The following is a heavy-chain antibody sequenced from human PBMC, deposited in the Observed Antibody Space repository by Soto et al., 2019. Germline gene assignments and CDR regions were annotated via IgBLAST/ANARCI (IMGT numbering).Heavy chain of an antibody. D-gene: IGHD3-22*01. V-gene: IGHV3-30-3*01. J-gene: IGHJ4*02. Sequence: GGSLRLSCAGPGFTFSSYAMHWVRQAPGKGLEWVAVISYDGSNKYYADSVKGRFTISRDNSKNTLYLQMNSLRAEDTAVYYCARDPSRGYYDSSGYHYWGQGTLVTVSS. CDR1: GFTFSSYA. CDR3: ARDPSRGYYDSSGYHY. CDR2: ISYDGSNK.